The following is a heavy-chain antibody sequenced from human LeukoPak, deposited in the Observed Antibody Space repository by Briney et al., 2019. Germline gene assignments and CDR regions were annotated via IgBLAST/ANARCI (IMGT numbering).Heavy chain of an antibody. CDR2: IYPGDSDT. D-gene: IGHD3-16*01. Sequence: GESLKISGKGSGYSFTTYWIGWVRQMPGKGLEWMGIIYPGDSDTSYSPSFQGQVTISADKSISTAYLHWSSLKASDTAMYYCARSRYEYVWGSDYYFDYWGQGALVTVSS. CDR1: GYSFTTYW. V-gene: IGHV5-51*01. J-gene: IGHJ4*02. CDR3: ARSRYEYVWGSDYYFDY.